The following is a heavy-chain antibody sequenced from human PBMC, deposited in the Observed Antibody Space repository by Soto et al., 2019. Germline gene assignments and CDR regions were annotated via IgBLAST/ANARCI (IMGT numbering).Heavy chain of an antibody. J-gene: IGHJ4*02. CDR3: ATFSARIMNTLSFLDY. D-gene: IGHD3-16*01. V-gene: IGHV4-59*01. Sequence: SETLSLTCTVSGCSIKSYYWSWIRQPPGKGLEWIGYIYYSGSPNYNPSLKSRVTMSVDTSKNQFSLKVTPVTTADTAVYYCATFSARIMNTLSFLDYWGRGTLVTVSS. CDR1: GCSIKSYY. CDR2: IYYSGSP.